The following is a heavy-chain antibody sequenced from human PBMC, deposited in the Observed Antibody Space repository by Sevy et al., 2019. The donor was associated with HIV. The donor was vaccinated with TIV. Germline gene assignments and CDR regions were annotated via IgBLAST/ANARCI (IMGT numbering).Heavy chain of an antibody. CDR3: ARLRYCSRTSCYTYYGADAFDI. CDR2: INSDGSST. CDR1: GFTFSTYW. D-gene: IGHD2-2*02. J-gene: IGHJ3*02. Sequence: GGSLRLSCAASGFTFSTYWMHWVRQAPGKGLVWVSRINSDGSSTSYADSVKGRFTISRDNAKNTLYLQMNSLRAEDTAGYYCARLRYCSRTSCYTYYGADAFDIWGQGTMVTVSS. V-gene: IGHV3-74*01.